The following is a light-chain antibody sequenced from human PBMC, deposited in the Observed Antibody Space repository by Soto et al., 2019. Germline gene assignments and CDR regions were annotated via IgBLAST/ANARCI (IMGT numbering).Light chain of an antibody. CDR1: SSDVGVYNF. J-gene: IGLJ3*02. CDR3: GSFTTSRIWV. CDR2: DVS. V-gene: IGLV2-11*01. Sequence: QSALTQPRSVSGSPGQAVTISCTGTSSDVGVYNFVSWYQQHPGKAPKLIIYDVSQRPSGVPDRFSGSKSANTASLTISGLQTEDEAEYFCGSFTTSRIWVFGGGTKLTVL.